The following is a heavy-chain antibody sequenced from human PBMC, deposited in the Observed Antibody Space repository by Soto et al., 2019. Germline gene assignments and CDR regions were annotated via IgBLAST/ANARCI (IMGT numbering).Heavy chain of an antibody. Sequence: RRSGRESGASCASYWRTRVRKKKGKGLAWMGRIDPSASPIYYSPSFRRHVTISATKSITTVFLQWSSLSASVTAMYSCATQIYDSDTGPNLQYYFDSWGQGTRVTAPQ. CDR3: ATQIYDSDTGPNLQYYFDS. CDR2: IDPSASPI. J-gene: IGHJ4*02. V-gene: IGHV5-10-1*01. D-gene: IGHD3-22*01. CDR1: GASCASYW.